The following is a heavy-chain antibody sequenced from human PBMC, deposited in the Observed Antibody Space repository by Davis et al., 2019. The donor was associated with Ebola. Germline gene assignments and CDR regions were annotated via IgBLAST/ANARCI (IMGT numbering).Heavy chain of an antibody. Sequence: GESLKISCAASGFTFSSYAMSWVRQAPGKGLEWVSAISGSGGSTYYADSVKGRFTISRANSKNTLYLQRNSLGAEDLAVSYCATFRGVCFGELSPFRFDYWGQGTLVTVSS. CDR1: GFTFSSYA. J-gene: IGHJ4*02. CDR3: ATFRGVCFGELSPFRFDY. CDR2: ISGSGGST. V-gene: IGHV3-23*01. D-gene: IGHD3-10*01.